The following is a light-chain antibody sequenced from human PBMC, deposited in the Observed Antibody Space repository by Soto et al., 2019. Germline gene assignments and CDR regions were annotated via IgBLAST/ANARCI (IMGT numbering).Light chain of an antibody. V-gene: IGKV1-5*01. CDR3: QHYNSYSEA. J-gene: IGKJ1*01. Sequence: DIPLSQSPSTLSASGLGGIPIXLRASQNIRNLLAWYQQKPGKAPNPLIYDASSLKSGVPSRFSGSGSGTEFTLTISSLQPDDFATYYCQHYNSYSEAFGQGTKVDIK. CDR1: QNIRNL. CDR2: DAS.